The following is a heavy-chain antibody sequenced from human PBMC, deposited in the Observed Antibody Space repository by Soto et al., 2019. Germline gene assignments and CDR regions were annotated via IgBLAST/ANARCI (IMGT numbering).Heavy chain of an antibody. CDR1: GYALIELS. Sequence: SVKVTCTVSGYALIELSMHWVRKAPGKGLEWMGGFDPEYGATNYAQKFQGRVTMTADESTSTAYMELSSLRSEDTAVYYCAETGTTWPYYYGMDVWGQGTTVTVSS. D-gene: IGHD1-7*01. CDR3: AETGTTWPYYYGMDV. CDR2: FDPEYGAT. J-gene: IGHJ6*02. V-gene: IGHV1-24*01.